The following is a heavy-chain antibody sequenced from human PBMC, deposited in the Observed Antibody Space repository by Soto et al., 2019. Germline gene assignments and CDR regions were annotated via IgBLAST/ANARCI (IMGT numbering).Heavy chain of an antibody. CDR1: GFTLSEYY. CDR2: ISASSRYT. V-gene: IGHV3-11*03. D-gene: IGHD1-26*01. CDR3: ACSPWPGGTGFDS. Sequence: GGSLRLSCAASGFTLSEYYMNWMRQAPGKGPEWVSYISASSRYTNYADSVQGRFTISRVNAKNSVYLQMNSLRAEDMAANYFACSPWPGGTGFDSWGQGKPVTVAS. J-gene: IGHJ4*02.